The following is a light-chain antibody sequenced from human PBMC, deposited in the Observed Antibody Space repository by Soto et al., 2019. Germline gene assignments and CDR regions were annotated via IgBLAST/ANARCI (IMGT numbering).Light chain of an antibody. CDR3: QQRSNWPPIT. V-gene: IGKV3-11*01. J-gene: IGKJ5*01. CDR2: DAS. Sequence: EIVLTQSPATLSLSPGERATLSCRASQSVSNYLAWYQQRPGQAPRLLIYDASNRATGIPARFSGSGSETDFTLTISSPEPEDFAVYYCQQRSNWPPITFGQGTRLEIK. CDR1: QSVSNY.